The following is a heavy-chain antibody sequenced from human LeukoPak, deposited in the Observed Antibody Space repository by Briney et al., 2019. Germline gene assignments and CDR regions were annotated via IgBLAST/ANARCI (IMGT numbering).Heavy chain of an antibody. D-gene: IGHD6-6*01. CDR1: GGSIISYY. Sequence: SETLSLTCTVSGGSIISYYWSWIRQPPGKGLEWIGYSYYSGSTNYNPSLKSRVTISVDTSKNQFSLKLSSVTAADTAVYYCARSIAARYDYWGQGTLVTVSS. CDR3: ARSIAARYDY. V-gene: IGHV4-59*01. J-gene: IGHJ4*02. CDR2: SYYSGST.